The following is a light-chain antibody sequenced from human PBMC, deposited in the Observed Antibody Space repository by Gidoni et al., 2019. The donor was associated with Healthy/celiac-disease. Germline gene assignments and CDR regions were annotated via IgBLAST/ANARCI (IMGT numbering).Light chain of an antibody. Sequence: QSALTQPASVSGSPGQSLTISCTGTSSDVGGYNYVSWYQQHPGKAPKLMIYEVSNRPSGVSKRFSGSKSGNTAYLTISGLQAEDEADYYCSSYTSSSSWVFGGGTKLTVL. CDR2: EVS. J-gene: IGLJ3*02. CDR3: SSYTSSSSWV. V-gene: IGLV2-14*01. CDR1: SSDVGGYNY.